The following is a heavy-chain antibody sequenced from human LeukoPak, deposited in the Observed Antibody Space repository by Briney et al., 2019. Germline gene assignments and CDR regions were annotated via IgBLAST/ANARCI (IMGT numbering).Heavy chain of an antibody. J-gene: IGHJ4*02. CDR1: GDSIRGGDYY. V-gene: IGHV4-31*03. Sequence: SETLSLTCTVSGDSIRGGDYYWTRIRQHPGKGLEWIGYINYSGRTYYNPSLKSRITISVDTSKNQFSLKVSSVTAADTAVYYCARLPINSNVLGYWGQGTLVTVSS. CDR2: INYSGRT. CDR3: ARLPINSNVLGY. D-gene: IGHD4-11*01.